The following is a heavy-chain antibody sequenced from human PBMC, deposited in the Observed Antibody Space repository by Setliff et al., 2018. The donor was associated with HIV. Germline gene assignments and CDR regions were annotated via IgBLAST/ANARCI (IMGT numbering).Heavy chain of an antibody. J-gene: IGHJ3*01. D-gene: IGHD2-2*01. V-gene: IGHV1-69*13. CDR2: ISPIFGTS. CDR1: GGTSSNYA. Sequence: SVKVSCKASGGTSSNYAINWVRQAPGQGLEWMGGISPIFGTSSYAQKFQGRVTITADESTSTAYMEMSSLRSTDTAVYYCARDAVPHCSDASCYGRGAFDVWGQGTLVTVSS. CDR3: ARDAVPHCSDASCYGRGAFDV.